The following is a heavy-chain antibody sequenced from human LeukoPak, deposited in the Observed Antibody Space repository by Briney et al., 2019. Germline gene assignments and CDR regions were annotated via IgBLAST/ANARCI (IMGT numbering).Heavy chain of an antibody. CDR3: ARDLGYCSSTSCYKLEPLGY. CDR1: GGSISSGSYY. CDR2: IYTSGST. V-gene: IGHV4-61*02. Sequence: SQTLSLTCTVSGGSISSGSYYWSWIRQPAGKGLEWIGRIYTSGSTNYNPSLKSRVTISVDTSKNQFSLKLSSVTAADRAVYYCARDLGYCSSTSCYKLEPLGYWGQGTLVTVSS. D-gene: IGHD2-2*02. J-gene: IGHJ4*02.